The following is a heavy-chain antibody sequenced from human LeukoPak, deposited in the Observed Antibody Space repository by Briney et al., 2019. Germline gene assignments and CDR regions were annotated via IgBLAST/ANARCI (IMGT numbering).Heavy chain of an antibody. Sequence: SETLSLTCAVYGGSFSGYYWSWIRQPPGKGLEWIGEINHSGSTNYNPSLESRVTISVDTSKNQFSLKLSSVTAADTAVYYCASSRGFTINWFDPWGQGTLVTVSS. D-gene: IGHD3-9*01. CDR2: INHSGST. J-gene: IGHJ5*02. CDR3: ASSRGFTINWFDP. V-gene: IGHV4-34*01. CDR1: GGSFSGYY.